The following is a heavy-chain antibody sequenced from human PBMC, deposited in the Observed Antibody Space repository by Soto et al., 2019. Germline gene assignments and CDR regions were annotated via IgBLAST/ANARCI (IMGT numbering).Heavy chain of an antibody. Sequence: QVQLVESGGGVVQPGRSLRLSCAASGFTFSSYGMHWVRQAPGKGLEWVAVIWYDGSNKYYADSVKGRFTISRDNSKNTLYQQMNSLRAEDTAVYYCARDLLWFGELYNWFDPWGQGTLVTVSS. CDR2: IWYDGSNK. J-gene: IGHJ5*02. CDR1: GFTFSSYG. D-gene: IGHD3-10*01. V-gene: IGHV3-33*01. CDR3: ARDLLWFGELYNWFDP.